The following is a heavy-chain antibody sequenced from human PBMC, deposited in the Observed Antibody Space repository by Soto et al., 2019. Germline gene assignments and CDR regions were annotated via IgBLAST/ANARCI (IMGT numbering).Heavy chain of an antibody. CDR1: GYTFTSYG. CDR3: ARGLCSSTSCYGDDAFDI. D-gene: IGHD2-2*01. J-gene: IGHJ3*02. CDR2: ISAYNGNT. Sequence: QVQLVQSGAEVKKPGASVKVSCKASGYTFTSYGISWVRQAPGQGLEWMGWISAYNGNTNYAQKRQGRVTMTTDTSTSTAYMELRSLRSDDTAVYYCARGLCSSTSCYGDDAFDIWGQGTMVTVSS. V-gene: IGHV1-18*01.